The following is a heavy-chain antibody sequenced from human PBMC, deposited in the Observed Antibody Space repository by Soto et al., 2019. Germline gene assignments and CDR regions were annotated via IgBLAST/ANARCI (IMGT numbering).Heavy chain of an antibody. J-gene: IGHJ4*02. CDR3: AGSIAASPLDY. CDR1: GGSVSSGSYY. V-gene: IGHV4-61*01. CDR2: IYYSGST. D-gene: IGHD6-6*01. Sequence: ASGTPSLTRTVSGGSVSSGSYYWSWVRQPPGKGLEWIGYIYYSGSTNYNPSLKSRVTISVDTSKNQFSLKLSSVTAADTAVYYCAGSIAASPLDYWGQGTLVTVSS.